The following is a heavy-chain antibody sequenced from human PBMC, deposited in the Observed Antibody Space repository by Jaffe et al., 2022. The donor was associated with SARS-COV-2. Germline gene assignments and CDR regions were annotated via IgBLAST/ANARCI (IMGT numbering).Heavy chain of an antibody. D-gene: IGHD2-21*02. J-gene: IGHJ5*02. Sequence: QVQLQESGPGLVQPSETLSLTCTISGGSISDYYWTWIRQPPGKGLEWIGDIYDSRSTNYNPSLRNRVTISVDTSNNQFSLRLSSVIAADTAVYFCARGVHCSGADCYPFGKDRFDTWGQGNLVTVSS. CDR2: IYDSRST. CDR1: GGSISDYY. V-gene: IGHV4-59*01. CDR3: ARGVHCSGADCYPFGKDRFDT.